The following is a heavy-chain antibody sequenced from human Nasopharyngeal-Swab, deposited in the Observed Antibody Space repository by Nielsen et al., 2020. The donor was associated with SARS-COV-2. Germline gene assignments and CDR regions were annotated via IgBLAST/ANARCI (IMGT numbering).Heavy chain of an antibody. Sequence: VRQAPGKGLEWVSYISGSSGTINYVDSVKGRFTIPRDNAKNSLYLQMNSLRAEDTAVYYCARDSPITIFGVVITTPVDYWGQGTLVTVSS. V-gene: IGHV3-48*01. D-gene: IGHD3-3*01. CDR3: ARDSPITIFGVVITTPVDY. CDR2: ISGSSGTI. J-gene: IGHJ4*02.